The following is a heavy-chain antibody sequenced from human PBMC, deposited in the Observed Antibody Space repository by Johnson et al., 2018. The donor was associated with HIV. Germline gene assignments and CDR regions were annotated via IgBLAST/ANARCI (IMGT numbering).Heavy chain of an antibody. CDR2: IRYDGSNK. Sequence: QVQLMESGGGVVQPGGSLRLSCVASGFTFSNYGMHWVRQAPGKGLEWVAFIRYDGSNKYYADSVKGQFTISRDNSKNTLYLQMRSLRGEDTAVYYCANDERQLGGWSHAFDMWGQGTKVSVSS. V-gene: IGHV3-30*02. D-gene: IGHD7-27*01. CDR3: ANDERQLGGWSHAFDM. J-gene: IGHJ3*02. CDR1: GFTFSNYG.